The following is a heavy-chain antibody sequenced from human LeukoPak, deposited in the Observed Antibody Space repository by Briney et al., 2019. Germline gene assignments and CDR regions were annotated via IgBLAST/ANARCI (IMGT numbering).Heavy chain of an antibody. V-gene: IGHV1-24*01. CDR1: GYTVSKLP. D-gene: IGHD4-11*01. Sequence: ASVKVSCKVSGYTVSKLPMHWVRQAPRKGLEWMGGLDPGAGETIYSQKFRGRVTMTEDISTDTAYMELSSLTSDDTALYYCVTGRLTVGTPYYFDYWGQGTLVTVSS. J-gene: IGHJ4*02. CDR3: VTGRLTVGTPYYFDY. CDR2: LDPGAGET.